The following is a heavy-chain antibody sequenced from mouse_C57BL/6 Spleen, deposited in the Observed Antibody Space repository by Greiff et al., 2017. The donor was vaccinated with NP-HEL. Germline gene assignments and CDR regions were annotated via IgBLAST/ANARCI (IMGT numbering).Heavy chain of an antibody. D-gene: IGHD1-1*01. Sequence: QVQLKQSGAELVRPGASVTLSCKASGYTFTDYEMHWVKQTPVHGLEWIGAIAPETGGTAYNQKFKGKAILTADKSSSTAYMELRSLTSEDSAVYYCTRYYYYGSSSFAYWGQGTLVTVSA. V-gene: IGHV1-15*01. CDR1: GYTFTDYE. J-gene: IGHJ3*01. CDR3: TRYYYYGSSSFAY. CDR2: IAPETGGT.